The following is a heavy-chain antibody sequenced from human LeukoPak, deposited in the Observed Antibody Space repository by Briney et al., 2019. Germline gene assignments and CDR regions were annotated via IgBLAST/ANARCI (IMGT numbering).Heavy chain of an antibody. CDR2: INHSGST. V-gene: IGHV4-34*01. CDR1: GGSFSGYY. CDR3: ARGTHSITIFGGPGYYYGMDV. J-gene: IGHJ6*02. Sequence: SETLSLTCAVYGGSFSGYYWSWLRQPPGKGLEWIGEINHSGSTNYNPSLKSRVTISVDTSKNQFSLKLSSVTAADTAVYYCARGTHSITIFGGPGYYYGMDVWGQGTTVTVSS. D-gene: IGHD3-3*01.